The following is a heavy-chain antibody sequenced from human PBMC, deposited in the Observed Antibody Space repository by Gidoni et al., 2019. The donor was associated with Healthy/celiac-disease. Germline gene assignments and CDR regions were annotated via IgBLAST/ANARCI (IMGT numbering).Heavy chain of an antibody. Sequence: QLQLQESGPGLVKPSETLSLTCTVSGGSISSSSYYWGWIRQPPGKGLEWIGSIYYSGSTYYNPSLKSRVTISVDTSKNQFSLKLSSVTAADTAVYYCARSPYCSSTSCYRSIGWFDPWGQGTLVTVSS. CDR3: ARSPYCSSTSCYRSIGWFDP. CDR2: IYYSGST. D-gene: IGHD2-2*02. CDR1: GGSISSSSYY. V-gene: IGHV4-39*01. J-gene: IGHJ5*02.